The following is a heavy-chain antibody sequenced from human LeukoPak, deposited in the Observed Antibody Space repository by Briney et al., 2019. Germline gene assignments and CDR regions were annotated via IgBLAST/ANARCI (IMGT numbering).Heavy chain of an antibody. CDR2: ISSSSSYI. Sequence: ETLSLTCTVSGGSISSYYWSWVRQAPGKGLEWVSSISSSSSYIYYADSVKGRFTISRDNAKNSLYLQMNSLRAEDTAVYYCARLTGSDYWGQGTLVTVSS. J-gene: IGHJ4*02. CDR1: GGSISSYY. CDR3: ARLTGSDY. D-gene: IGHD1-20*01. V-gene: IGHV3-21*01.